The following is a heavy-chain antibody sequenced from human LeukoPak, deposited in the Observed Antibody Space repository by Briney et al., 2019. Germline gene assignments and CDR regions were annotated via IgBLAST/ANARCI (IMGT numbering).Heavy chain of an antibody. CDR1: GGSINSSNW. D-gene: IGHD6-13*01. CDR2: IYHSGST. CDR3: ARRIRAAGYY. Sequence: SETLSLTCAVSGGSINSSNWWSWVRQPPGEGLEWIGEIYHSGSTNYNPSLKSRVTISVDKSKNQFSLKLTSVTAADTAVYYCARRIRAAGYYWGQGTLVTVFS. J-gene: IGHJ4*02. V-gene: IGHV4-4*02.